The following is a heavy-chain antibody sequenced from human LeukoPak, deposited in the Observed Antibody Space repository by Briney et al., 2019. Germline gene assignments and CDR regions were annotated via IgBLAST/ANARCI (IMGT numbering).Heavy chain of an antibody. CDR2: IIPIFGTA. CDR3: ATSPHCSGYCLVVSRNWFDP. J-gene: IGHJ5*02. Sequence: GASVKVSCKASGYTFTSYGISWVRQAPGQGLEWMGGIIPIFGTANYAQKFQGRVTITADESTSTAYMELSSLRSEDTAVYYCATSPHCSGYCLVVSRNWFDPWGQGTLVTVSS. CDR1: GYTFTSYG. V-gene: IGHV1-69*13. D-gene: IGHD3-22*01.